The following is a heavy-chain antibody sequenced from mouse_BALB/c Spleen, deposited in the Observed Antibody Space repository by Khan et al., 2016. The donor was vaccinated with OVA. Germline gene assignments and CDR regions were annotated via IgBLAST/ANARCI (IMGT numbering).Heavy chain of an antibody. J-gene: IGHJ4*01. CDR2: ISCYNGAT. V-gene: IGHV1S34*01. CDR1: GYPFTCYY. D-gene: IGHD2-3*01. Sequence: LVKTGASVKISCKASGYPFTCYYIHWVKQSHGKSLEWIGFISCYNGATNYNQKFKGKATITVDTSSRTAYMQFNSLTSEDSAVYYCARDGYYYAMDYWGQGTSVTVSS. CDR3: ARDGYYYAMDY.